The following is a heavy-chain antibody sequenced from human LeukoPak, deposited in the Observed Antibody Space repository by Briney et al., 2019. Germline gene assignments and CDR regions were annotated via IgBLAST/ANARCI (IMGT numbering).Heavy chain of an antibody. J-gene: IGHJ4*02. CDR2: ISSSSTTI. CDR1: GFTFSSYS. V-gene: IGHV3-48*04. CDR3: ARIPTPYYFDY. Sequence: EGSLRLSCAASGFTFSSYSMNWVRQAPGKGLGWVSYISSSSTTIYYADSVKGRFTISRDNAKNSVLLQMNSLRAEDTAVYYCARIPTPYYFDYWGQGTLVTVSS. D-gene: IGHD2-2*02.